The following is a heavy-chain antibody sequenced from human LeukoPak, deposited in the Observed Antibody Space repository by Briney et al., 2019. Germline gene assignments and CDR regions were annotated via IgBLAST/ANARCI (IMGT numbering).Heavy chain of an antibody. J-gene: IGHJ4*02. CDR3: ARYKVGYFDY. V-gene: IGHV4-31*03. CDR1: GGSISIGGYY. CDR2: IYYSGST. Sequence: SETLSLTCTISGGSISIGGYYWSWISKHPGKALEWIGYIYYSGSTYYNPSIKSRVTTSADTSKNQFPLKLNSVTAADTAVYYCARYKVGYFDYWGQGTRVTVSS. D-gene: IGHD1-1*01.